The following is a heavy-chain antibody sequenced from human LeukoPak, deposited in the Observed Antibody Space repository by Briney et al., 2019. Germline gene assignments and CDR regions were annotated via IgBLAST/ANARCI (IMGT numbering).Heavy chain of an antibody. D-gene: IGHD6-13*01. V-gene: IGHV1-2*02. J-gene: IGHJ5*02. CDR3: ARPAYSSSWYGNNWFDP. CDR1: GYTFTGYY. Sequence: ASVKVSCKASGYTFTGYYMHWVRQAPGQGLEWMGWINPNSGGTNYAQKFQGRVTMTRDTSISTAYMELSRLRPDDTAVYYCARPAYSSSWYGNNWFDPWGQGTLVTVSS. CDR2: INPNSGGT.